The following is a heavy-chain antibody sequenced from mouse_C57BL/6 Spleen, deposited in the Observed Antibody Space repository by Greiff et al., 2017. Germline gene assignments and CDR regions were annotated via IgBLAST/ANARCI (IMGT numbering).Heavy chain of an antibody. CDR1: GYSFTGYY. CDR3: ARGRLLRGPYFDY. Sequence: EVMLVESGPELVKPGASVKISCKASGYSFTGYYMNWVKQSPEKSLEWIGEINPSTGGTTYNQTFKAKATLTVDKSSSTAYMQLKSLTSADSAVYYCARGRLLRGPYFDYWGQGTTLTVSS. CDR2: INPSTGGT. D-gene: IGHD1-1*01. V-gene: IGHV1-42*01. J-gene: IGHJ2*01.